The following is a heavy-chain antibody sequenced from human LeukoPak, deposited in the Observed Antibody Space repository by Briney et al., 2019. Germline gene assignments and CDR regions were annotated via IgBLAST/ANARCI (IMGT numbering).Heavy chain of an antibody. Sequence: AASVKVSCKASGYTFTSYYMRWVRQAPGQGLEWMGRINPNSGATDYAQKFQGRVTMTRDTSISTAYMELSSLKSDDTAVYYCAKIGSSHDFDYWGQGTLITVSS. CDR2: INPNSGAT. CDR3: AKIGSSHDFDY. D-gene: IGHD1-26*01. J-gene: IGHJ4*02. CDR1: GYTFTSYY. V-gene: IGHV1-2*06.